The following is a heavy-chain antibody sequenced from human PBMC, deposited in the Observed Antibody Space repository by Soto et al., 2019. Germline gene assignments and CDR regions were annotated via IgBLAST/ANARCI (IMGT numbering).Heavy chain of an antibody. J-gene: IGHJ4*01. V-gene: IGHV3-74*01. Sequence: GGSLRLSCAASGFTFSSYWMHWVRQAPGKGLVWVSRINSDGSSTSYADSVKGRFTISRDNSRNTLSLQMNSLRAEDTATYYCAKARCSGNSCYVPDYWGHGSLVTVSS. CDR3: AKARCSGNSCYVPDY. CDR1: GFTFSSYW. CDR2: INSDGSST. D-gene: IGHD2-15*01.